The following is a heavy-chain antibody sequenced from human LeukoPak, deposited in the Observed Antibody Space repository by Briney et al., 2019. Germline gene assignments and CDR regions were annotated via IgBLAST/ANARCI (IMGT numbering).Heavy chain of an antibody. CDR3: ARDREQLDRIFDY. V-gene: IGHV3-11*04. CDR1: GFTFSDYY. J-gene: IGHJ4*02. D-gene: IGHD6-6*01. CDR2: ISSSGSTI. Sequence: GGSLRLSCAASGFTFSDYYMSWIRQAPGKGLEWVSYISSSGSTIYYADSVKGRFTISRDNAKNSLYLQMNSLRAEDTAVYYCARDREQLDRIFDYWGQGTLVTVSS.